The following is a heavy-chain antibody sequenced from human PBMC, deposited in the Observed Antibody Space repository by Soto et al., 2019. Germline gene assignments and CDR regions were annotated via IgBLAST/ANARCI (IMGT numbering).Heavy chain of an antibody. J-gene: IGHJ4*02. CDR3: ARDLWGSGWYAAIYY. CDR2: IWYDGSDK. CDR1: RFPFSSYA. V-gene: IGHV3-33*01. Sequence: GSLRLSCAASRFPFSSYAVHWVRQAPGKGLEWVAVIWYDGSDKYYADSVKGRFTISRDNSKNTLYLQMNSLRAEDTAVYYCARDLWGSGWYAAIYYWGQGALVTVSS. D-gene: IGHD6-19*01.